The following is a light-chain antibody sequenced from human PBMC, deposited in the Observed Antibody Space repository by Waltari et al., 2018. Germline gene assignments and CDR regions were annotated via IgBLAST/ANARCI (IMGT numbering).Light chain of an antibody. Sequence: SSELTQDPAVSVALGQTVRITCQGDSLRSYYASRYQQKPGQAPVLVIYGKNNRPSGIPDRFSGSSSGNTASLTITGAQAEDEADYYCNSRDSSGNHPPWVFGGGTKLTVL. CDR1: SLRSYY. CDR3: NSRDSSGNHPPWV. J-gene: IGLJ3*02. CDR2: GKN. V-gene: IGLV3-19*01.